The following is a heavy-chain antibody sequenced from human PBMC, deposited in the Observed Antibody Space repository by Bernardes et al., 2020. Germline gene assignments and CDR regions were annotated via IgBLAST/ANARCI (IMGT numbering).Heavy chain of an antibody. CDR2: MNPNSGNT. CDR1: GYTFTSYD. Sequence: ASVKVSCKASGYTFTSYDINWVRQATGQGLEWMGWMNPNSGNTDYAQKFQGRVTMIRNTSISTAYMELSSLRSEDTAVYYCARDPEYYDSSGYYYGDAFDIWGQGTMVTVSS. J-gene: IGHJ3*02. D-gene: IGHD3-22*01. V-gene: IGHV1-8*01. CDR3: ARDPEYYDSSGYYYGDAFDI.